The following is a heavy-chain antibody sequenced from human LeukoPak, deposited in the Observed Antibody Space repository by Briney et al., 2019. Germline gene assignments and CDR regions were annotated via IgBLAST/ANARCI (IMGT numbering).Heavy chain of an antibody. CDR2: INTGTRNP. Sequence: GASVKVSCKASGYTFTNYAMSWVRQAPGQGREWVGWINTGTRNPTYAQGFTGRFVFSLDTSVSTAHLQISSLKAEDTAIYYCVRDRGGSPSDEFVWGQGTLLTVSS. CDR3: VRDRGGSPSDEFV. CDR1: GYTFTNYA. J-gene: IGHJ4*02. V-gene: IGHV7-4-1*02. D-gene: IGHD1-26*01.